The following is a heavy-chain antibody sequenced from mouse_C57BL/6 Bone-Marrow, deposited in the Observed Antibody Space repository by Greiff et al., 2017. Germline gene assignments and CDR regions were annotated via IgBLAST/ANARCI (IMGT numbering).Heavy chain of an antibody. V-gene: IGHV5-17*01. CDR1: GFTFSDYG. CDR3: ARPGNYYAMDY. CDR2: ISSGSSTI. J-gene: IGHJ4*01. Sequence: EVKVVESGGGLVKPGGSLKLSCAASGFTFSDYGMHWVRQAPEKGLEWVAYISSGSSTIYYADTVKGRFPISRDNAKNTLFLQMTSLRSEDTAMYYCARPGNYYAMDYWGQGTSVTVSS.